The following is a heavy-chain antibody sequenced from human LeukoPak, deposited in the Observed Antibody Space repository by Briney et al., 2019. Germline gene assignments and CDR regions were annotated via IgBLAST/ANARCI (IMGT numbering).Heavy chain of an antibody. CDR1: GYTFTGYY. CDR3: ARGGTTVAGTFWFDP. J-gene: IGHJ5*02. D-gene: IGHD6-19*01. V-gene: IGHV1-2*06. Sequence: ASVKVSCKASGYTFTGYYMHWVRQAPGQGLEWMGRINPNSGGTNYAQKFQGRVTMTRDTSISTAYMELSRLRSDDTAVYYCARGGTTVAGTFWFDPWGQGTLVTVSS. CDR2: INPNSGGT.